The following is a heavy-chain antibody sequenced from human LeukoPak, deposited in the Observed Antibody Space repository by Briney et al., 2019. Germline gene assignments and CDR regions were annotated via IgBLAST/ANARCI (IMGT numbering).Heavy chain of an antibody. V-gene: IGHV4-59*08. CDR1: GGSISSYY. CDR2: IYYSGST. Sequence: SETQSLTCTVSGGSISSYYWSWIRQPPGKGLEWIGYIYYSGSTNYNPSLKSRVTISVDTSKNQFSLKLSSVTAADTAVYYCARREMATNYFDYWGQGTLVTVSS. J-gene: IGHJ4*02. D-gene: IGHD5-24*01. CDR3: ARREMATNYFDY.